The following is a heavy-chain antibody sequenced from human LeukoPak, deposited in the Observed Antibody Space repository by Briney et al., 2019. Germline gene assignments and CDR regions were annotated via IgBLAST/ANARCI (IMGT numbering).Heavy chain of an antibody. Sequence: GSLRLSCAVSGFAFGSEAMSWVRQSPARGLEWVASISPGGGTTYYADYVKGRFTISRDNSKNTLYLQMNSLRAEDTAVYYCAKGGLRYFDSRWYFDYWGQGTLVTVSS. V-gene: IGHV3-23*01. J-gene: IGHJ4*02. D-gene: IGHD3-9*01. CDR1: GFAFGSEA. CDR2: ISPGGGTT. CDR3: AKGGLRYFDSRWYFDY.